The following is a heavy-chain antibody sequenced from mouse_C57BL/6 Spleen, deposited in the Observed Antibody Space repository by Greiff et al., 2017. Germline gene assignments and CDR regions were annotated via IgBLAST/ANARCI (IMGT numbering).Heavy chain of an antibody. CDR2: IHASRGSS. V-gene: IGHV1-64*01. CDR1: GYTFTSYW. J-gene: IGHJ3*01. CDR3: ARNWFAY. Sequence: QVQLQQSGAELVKPGASVKLSCKASGYTFTSYWMHWVKQRPGKGLEWIGMIHASRGSSNYNEKFKSKATLTVDKSSSTAYMQPSSLSSDDSAVYYCARNWFAYWGQGTLVTVSA.